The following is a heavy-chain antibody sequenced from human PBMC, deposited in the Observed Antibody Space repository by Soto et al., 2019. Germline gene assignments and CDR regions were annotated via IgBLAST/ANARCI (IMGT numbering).Heavy chain of an antibody. J-gene: IGHJ4*02. V-gene: IGHV3-66*01. Sequence: ESGGGLVQPGGSLRLSCAASGFTVSSNYMSWVRQAPGKGLEWVSVIYSGGSTYYADSVKGRFTISRDNSKNTLYLQMNSLRAEDTAVYYCARGAYDYIWGSYRLYYFDYWGQGTLVTVSS. D-gene: IGHD3-16*02. CDR3: ARGAYDYIWGSYRLYYFDY. CDR2: IYSGGST. CDR1: GFTVSSNY.